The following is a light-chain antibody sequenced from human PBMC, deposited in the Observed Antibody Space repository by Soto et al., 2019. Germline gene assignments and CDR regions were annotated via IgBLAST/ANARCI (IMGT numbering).Light chain of an antibody. V-gene: IGKV3-20*01. CDR3: KQYDTSPRT. CDR1: QSVSSNY. J-gene: IGKJ1*01. Sequence: EVMLTQSPGTLSLSPGERATLSCRASQSVSSNYLAWYQQKSGQAPRLLIYVASNRATGIPDRFSVSGSGTDFTLTIRRLEPEDFAVYYCKQYDTSPRTFGQGTKVEFK. CDR2: VAS.